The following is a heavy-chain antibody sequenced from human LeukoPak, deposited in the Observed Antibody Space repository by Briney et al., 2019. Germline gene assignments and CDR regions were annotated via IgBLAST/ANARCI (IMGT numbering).Heavy chain of an antibody. D-gene: IGHD3-9*01. J-gene: IGHJ5*02. CDR2: IYSGGST. CDR1: GFTVSSNY. Sequence: PGGSLRLSCAASGFTVSSNYMSWVRQAPGKGLEWVSVIYSGGSTYYADSVKGRFTISRDNSKSTLYLQMNSLRAEDTAVYYCARGGFDILTGFDPWGQGTLVTVSS. CDR3: ARGGFDILTGFDP. V-gene: IGHV3-53*01.